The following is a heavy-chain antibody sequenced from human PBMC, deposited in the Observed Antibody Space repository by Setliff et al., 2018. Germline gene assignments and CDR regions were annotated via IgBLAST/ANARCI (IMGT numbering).Heavy chain of an antibody. CDR2: IYYSGST. V-gene: IGHV4-59*01. CDR3: ARAYSSSWYSSRYYFDY. D-gene: IGHD6-13*01. J-gene: IGHJ4*02. Sequence: SETLSLTCTVSGGSISSYYWSWIRQPPGKGLEWIGYIYYSGSTNYNPSLKSRGTISVDTSKNQFSLKLSSVTAADTAVYYCARAYSSSWYSSRYYFDYWGQGTLVTVSS. CDR1: GGSISSYY.